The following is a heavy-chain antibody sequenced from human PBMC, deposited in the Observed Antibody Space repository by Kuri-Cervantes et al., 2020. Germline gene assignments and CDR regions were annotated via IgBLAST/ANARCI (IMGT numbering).Heavy chain of an antibody. D-gene: IGHD6-19*01. V-gene: IGHV4-61*01. CDR1: GGSVSSGSYY. CDR3: ARGSGWYGY. CDR2: IYYSGST. Sequence: ESLKISCTVSGGSVSSGSYYWSWIRQPPGKGLEWIGYIYYSGSTNYNPSLKSRVTISVDTSKNQFSVKLSSVTAADTAVYYCARGSGWYGYWGQGTLVTVSS. J-gene: IGHJ4*02.